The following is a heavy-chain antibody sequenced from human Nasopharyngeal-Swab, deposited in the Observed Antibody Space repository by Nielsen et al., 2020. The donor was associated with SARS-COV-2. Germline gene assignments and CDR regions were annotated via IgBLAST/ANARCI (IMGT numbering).Heavy chain of an antibody. CDR3: ARDRALRFLEWLNGVRAFDI. J-gene: IGHJ3*02. D-gene: IGHD3-3*01. CDR2: IKQDGTLK. V-gene: IGHV3-7*03. Sequence: GGSLRLSCGGSGFTFSDYWMSWVRQSPEKGLEWVANIKQDGTLKSYVDSVKGRFIISRDNAKNSLDLQMNSLRVEDTAVYYCARDRALRFLEWLNGVRAFDIWGQGTMVTVSS. CDR1: GFTFSDYW.